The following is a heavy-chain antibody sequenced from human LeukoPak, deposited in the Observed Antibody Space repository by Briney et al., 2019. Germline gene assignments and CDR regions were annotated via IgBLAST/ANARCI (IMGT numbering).Heavy chain of an antibody. J-gene: IGHJ4*02. V-gene: IGHV3-30-3*01. D-gene: IGHD3-10*01. CDR1: GFTFSSYA. Sequence: GGSLRLSCAASGFTFSSYAMHWVRQAPGKGLEWAAVISYDGSNKYYADSVKGRFTISRDNAKKSLYLQMNSLRAEDTAVYYCARDFPEGVRGINLDYWGQGTLVTVSS. CDR2: ISYDGSNK. CDR3: ARDFPEGVRGINLDY.